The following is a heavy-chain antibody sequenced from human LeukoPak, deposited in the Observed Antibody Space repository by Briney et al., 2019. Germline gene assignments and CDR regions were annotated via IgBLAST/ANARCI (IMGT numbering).Heavy chain of an antibody. J-gene: IGHJ4*02. CDR2: ISYDGSNK. CDR1: GFTFSSYG. V-gene: IGHV3-30*03. D-gene: IGHD4-17*01. CDR3: ARDVIDYGDSGAYFDY. Sequence: GGSLRLSCAASGFTFSSYGMHWVRQAPGKGLEWVAVISYDGSNKYYADSVKGRFTISRDNSKNTLFLQMNSLRGEDTAVYYCARDVIDYGDSGAYFDYWGQGTLVTVSS.